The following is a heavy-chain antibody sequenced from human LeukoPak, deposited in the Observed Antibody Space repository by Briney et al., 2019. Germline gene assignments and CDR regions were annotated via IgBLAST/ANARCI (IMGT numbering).Heavy chain of an antibody. J-gene: IGHJ4*02. V-gene: IGHV3-48*03. CDR3: ARDHGDYSGKDY. D-gene: IGHD4-17*01. CDR2: ISSNDGTT. CDR1: GFTFSSYE. Sequence: PGGSLRLSCAASGFTFSSYEMNWVRQAPGKGLEWVSYISSNDGTTYYADSVKGQFTISRDNAKNSLYLQMNSLRAEDTAVYFCARDHGDYSGKDYWGQGTLVTVSS.